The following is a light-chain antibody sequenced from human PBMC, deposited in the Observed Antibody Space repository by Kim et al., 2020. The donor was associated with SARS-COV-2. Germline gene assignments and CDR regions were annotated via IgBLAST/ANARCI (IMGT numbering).Light chain of an antibody. V-gene: IGKV3-15*01. J-gene: IGKJ5*01. Sequence: EIVMTQSPATLSVSPGERVTLSCRASQSVSSNVAWYQQKPGQTPRLLIYGASTRAIGIPARFSGSGSGTEFTLTISSLQSGDFAVYYCQQYEDWPPVTFGQGTRLEIK. CDR2: GAS. CDR3: QQYEDWPPVT. CDR1: QSVSSN.